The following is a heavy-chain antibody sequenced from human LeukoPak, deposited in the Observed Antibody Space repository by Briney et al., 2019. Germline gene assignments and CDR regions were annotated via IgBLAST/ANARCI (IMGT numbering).Heavy chain of an antibody. J-gene: IGHJ2*01. D-gene: IGHD6-25*01. Sequence: ASVKVSCKASGYTFTSYDINWVRQATGQGLEWMGWMNPNSGNTGYAQKFQGRVTMTRNTSISTAYMELSSLRSEDTAVYYCARGRLVTPYWYFDLWGRGTLVTVSS. CDR2: MNPNSGNT. CDR3: ARGRLVTPYWYFDL. CDR1: GYTFTSYD. V-gene: IGHV1-8*01.